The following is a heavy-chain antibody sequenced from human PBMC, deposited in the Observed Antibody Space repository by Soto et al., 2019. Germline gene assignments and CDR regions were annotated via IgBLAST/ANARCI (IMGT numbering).Heavy chain of an antibody. V-gene: IGHV1-69*13. CDR3: ASEVATNGPFDY. D-gene: IGHD5-12*01. Sequence: SVKVSCKASGGTFSSYAISWVRQAPGQGLEWMGGIIPIFGTANYAQKFQGRVTITADESTSTAYMELSSLRSEDTAVYYCASEVATNGPFDYWGQGTLVTVSS. CDR2: IIPIFGTA. CDR1: GGTFSSYA. J-gene: IGHJ4*02.